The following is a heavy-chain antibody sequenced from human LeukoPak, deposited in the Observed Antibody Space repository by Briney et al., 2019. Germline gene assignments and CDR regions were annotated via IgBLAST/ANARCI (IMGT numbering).Heavy chain of an antibody. V-gene: IGHV3-7*01. Sequence: GGSLRLSCAVSGVSVSGYWMTWVRQAPGKGLEWVANIKQDGSEKNYVDSVKGRFTISRDNAENSLFLQMNSLRVEDTAVYYCAREWQGGIAAAGTRIEGDYWGQGTLVAVSS. J-gene: IGHJ4*02. CDR1: GVSVSGYW. D-gene: IGHD6-13*01. CDR2: IKQDGSEK. CDR3: AREWQGGIAAAGTRIEGDY.